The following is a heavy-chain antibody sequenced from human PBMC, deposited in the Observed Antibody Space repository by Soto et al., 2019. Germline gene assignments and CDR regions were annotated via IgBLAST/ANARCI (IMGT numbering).Heavy chain of an antibody. CDR3: ARYPSGGNSDYYYGMAV. CDR2: IDPSDSYT. V-gene: IGHV5-10-1*01. J-gene: IGHJ6*02. D-gene: IGHD2-21*02. CDR1: GYSFTSYW. Sequence: PGESLKISCKGSGYSFTSYWISWVRQMPGKGLEWMGRIDPSDSYTNYSPSFQGHVTISADKSISTAYLQWSSLKASDTAMYYCARYPSGGNSDYYYGMAVWGQGTTVTVSS.